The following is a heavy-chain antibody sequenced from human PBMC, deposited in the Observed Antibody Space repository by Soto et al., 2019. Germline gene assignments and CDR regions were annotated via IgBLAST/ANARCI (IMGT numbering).Heavy chain of an antibody. J-gene: IGHJ5*02. CDR1: GGTISGYY. D-gene: IGHD5-12*01. V-gene: IGHV4-4*07. CDR3: ASGQRLSDRFDP. CDR2: IYSSGNT. Sequence: PSENLSLTFSVSGGTISGYYWTWIRQPAGKGLEWIGCIYSSGNTKYNPSLQSRVTISLDTSNNQFSLRRPTVTAADTAVYYRASGQRLSDRFDPWGQRTLVTVSS.